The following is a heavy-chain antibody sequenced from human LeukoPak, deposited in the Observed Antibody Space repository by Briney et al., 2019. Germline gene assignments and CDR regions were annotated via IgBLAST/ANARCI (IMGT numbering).Heavy chain of an antibody. CDR3: ARHSRNCSGGYCYLYY. CDR1: GGSISSDSYY. D-gene: IGHD2-15*01. V-gene: IGHV4-39*01. J-gene: IGHJ4*02. CDR2: IYSGGTT. Sequence: SETLSLTCAVSGGSISSDSYYWGWIGQPPGKGLEWIGSIYSGGTTYYNPSLKSRVTISVDTSKNQFSLKLTSVTAADAAAYYCARHSRNCSGGYCYLYYWGQGTLVTVSS.